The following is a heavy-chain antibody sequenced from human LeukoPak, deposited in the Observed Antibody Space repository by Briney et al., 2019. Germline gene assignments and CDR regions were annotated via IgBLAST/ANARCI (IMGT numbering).Heavy chain of an antibody. CDR2: ISGSDGST. D-gene: IGHD3-10*01. J-gene: IGHJ4*02. Sequence: GGSLRLSCAASGFTFSSYAMSWVRQAPGKGLEWVSGISGSDGSTNYADSVKGRFTISRENSKNTLYLQMNSLRAEDTAVYYCAKGSAKKYDDYWGQGTLVTVSS. CDR1: GFTFSSYA. CDR3: AKGSAKKYDDY. V-gene: IGHV3-23*01.